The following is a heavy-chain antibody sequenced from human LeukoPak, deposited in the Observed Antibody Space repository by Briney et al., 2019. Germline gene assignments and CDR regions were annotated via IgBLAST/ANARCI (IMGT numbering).Heavy chain of an antibody. J-gene: IGHJ4*02. CDR3: ARGTTVIDY. CDR1: GFTFSSYE. D-gene: IGHD4-17*01. CDR2: ISGSGNTV. V-gene: IGHV3-48*03. Sequence: PGGSLRLSCAASGFTFSSYEMNWVRQAPGKGLEWVSYISGSGNTVYYADSVKGRFTISRDNAKNSLYLQMDSLRDEDTAVYYCARGTTVIDYWGQGTLVTVSS.